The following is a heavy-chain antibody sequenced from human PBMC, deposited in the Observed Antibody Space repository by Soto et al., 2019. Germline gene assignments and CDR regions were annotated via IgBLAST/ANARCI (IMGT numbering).Heavy chain of an antibody. CDR2: ISSSSSTI. V-gene: IGHV3-48*02. CDR1: GFTFSSYS. CDR3: ASPPYYYDPGGYST. J-gene: IGHJ5*02. Sequence: EVQLVETGGGLVQPGASLRLSCAASGFTFSSYSMNWVRQAPGKGLEWVSYISSSSSTIYYADSVKGRFTISRDNAKNSLYLQMNSLRDEDTAVYYCASPPYYYDPGGYSTWGQGTLVTVSS. D-gene: IGHD3-22*01.